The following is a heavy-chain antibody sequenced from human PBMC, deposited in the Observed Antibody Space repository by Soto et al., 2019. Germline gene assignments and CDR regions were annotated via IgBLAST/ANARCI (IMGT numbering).Heavy chain of an antibody. D-gene: IGHD3-22*01. CDR2: ISGSGGST. CDR1: GFTFSNYA. V-gene: IGHV3-23*01. CDR3: AKDTYYSDSGGYYGDAFDI. Sequence: EVQLLESGGGLVQPGGSLRLSCAASGFTFSNYAMSLVRQAPGKGLEWVSGISGSGGSTQYADSGKGRFNLSRDNSKNALYVQMNSLRAEDTAVYYCAKDTYYSDSGGYYGDAFDIWGQGTMVTVSS. J-gene: IGHJ3*02.